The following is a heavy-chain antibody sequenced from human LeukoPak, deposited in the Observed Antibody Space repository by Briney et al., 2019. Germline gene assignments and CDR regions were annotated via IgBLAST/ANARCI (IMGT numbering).Heavy chain of an antibody. Sequence: ASVKVSCKASGYTFTRYDMNWVRQATGRGLEWMGWMNPNNGNTGYTQKFQGRVTITRNTSISTAYMELSSLRSEDTAVYYCARGRITGSHDWFDPWGQGTLVTVSS. J-gene: IGHJ5*02. D-gene: IGHD1-20*01. CDR2: MNPNNGNT. V-gene: IGHV1-8*03. CDR1: GYTFTRYD. CDR3: ARGRITGSHDWFDP.